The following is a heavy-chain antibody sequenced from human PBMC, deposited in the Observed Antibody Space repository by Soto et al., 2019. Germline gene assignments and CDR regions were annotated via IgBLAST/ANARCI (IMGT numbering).Heavy chain of an antibody. D-gene: IGHD1-26*01. CDR1: GFTFNRVW. CDR2: IKGDGSEK. CDR3: AREREPRLSDH. J-gene: IGHJ4*02. V-gene: IGHV3-7*03. Sequence: GGSLRLSCAASGFTFNRVWMNWVRQAQGKGLEWVATIKGDGSEKQYADAVKGRFTVSRDNAKNLVYLQMDSLRAEDTALYYCAREREPRLSDHWGQGTLVTVSS.